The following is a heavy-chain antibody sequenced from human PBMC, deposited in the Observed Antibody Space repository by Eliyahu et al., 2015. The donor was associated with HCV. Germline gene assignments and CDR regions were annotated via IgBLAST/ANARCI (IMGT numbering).Heavy chain of an antibody. CDR3: ARAYSSSWSGAYFDS. J-gene: IGHJ4*02. V-gene: IGHV3-72*01. CDR1: GFSFXDHY. D-gene: IGHD6-13*01. Sequence: EVQLVESGGGLVQPGGSLRLSCAASGFSFXDHYMDWVRQAPGKGLEWVGRIRNKGYIYTTEYAASVKGRFTISRDDSKNSLYLQMNSLKIEDTAVYFCARAYSSSWSGAYFDSWGQGTLVTVSS. CDR2: IRNKGYIYTT.